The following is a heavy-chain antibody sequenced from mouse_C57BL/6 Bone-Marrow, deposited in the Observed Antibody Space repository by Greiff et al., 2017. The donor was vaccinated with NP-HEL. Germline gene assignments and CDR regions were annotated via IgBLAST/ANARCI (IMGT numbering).Heavy chain of an antibody. V-gene: IGHV1-64*01. CDR1: GYTFTSYW. Sequence: VQLQQPGAELVKPGASVKLSCKASGYTFTSYWMHWVKQRPGQGLEWIGMIHPNSGSTNYNEKFKSKATLTVDKSSSTAYMQLSSLTSEDSAVYYCALTTVVAHGYFDVWGTGTTVTVSS. CDR2: IHPNSGST. D-gene: IGHD1-1*01. CDR3: ALTTVVAHGYFDV. J-gene: IGHJ1*03.